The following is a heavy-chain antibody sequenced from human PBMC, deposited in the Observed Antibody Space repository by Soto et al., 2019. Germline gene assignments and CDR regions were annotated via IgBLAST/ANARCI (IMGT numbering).Heavy chain of an antibody. CDR1: GFSLSTTGVG. Sequence: QITLKESGPTLVRPTQTLTLTCTFSGFSLSTTGVGVGWIRQPPGKALEWLALIYWDDDKRYSPSLKSRLTITQDTSKIEVILTMPNMDPVDTATNYRAQRLSSNGLGRERPNYFDPWGQGTLVTVSS. J-gene: IGHJ5*02. CDR3: AQRLSSNGLGRERPNYFDP. V-gene: IGHV2-5*02. CDR2: IYWDDDK. D-gene: IGHD6-19*01.